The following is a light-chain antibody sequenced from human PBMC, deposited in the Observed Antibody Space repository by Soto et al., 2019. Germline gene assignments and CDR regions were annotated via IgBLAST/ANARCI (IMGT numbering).Light chain of an antibody. CDR3: QQYNRWPLT. Sequence: EIGRPKSPAPLSVSPGERAPLSCRASQSLNNNLAWYQQKVGLAPRLLVYHASTRATGIPARFSGGGSGTDFTLTINSLQSEDFAVYYCQQYNRWPLTFGGGTKVEIK. CDR1: QSLNNN. J-gene: IGKJ4*01. CDR2: HAS. V-gene: IGKV3-15*01.